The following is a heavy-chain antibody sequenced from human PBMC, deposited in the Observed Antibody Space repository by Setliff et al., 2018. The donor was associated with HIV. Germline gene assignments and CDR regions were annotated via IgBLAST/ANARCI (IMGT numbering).Heavy chain of an antibody. CDR2: ISYDGSNK. D-gene: IGHD6-13*01. CDR3: ARDRGSSWYYYYYYMDV. J-gene: IGHJ6*03. V-gene: IGHV3-30*01. Sequence: GSLRLSCAASGFTFSSYAMHWVRQAPGKGLEWVAVISYDGSNKYYADSVKGRFTISRDNSKNTLYLQMNSLRAEDTAVYYCARDRGSSWYYYYYYMDVWGKGTTVTVSS. CDR1: GFTFSSYA.